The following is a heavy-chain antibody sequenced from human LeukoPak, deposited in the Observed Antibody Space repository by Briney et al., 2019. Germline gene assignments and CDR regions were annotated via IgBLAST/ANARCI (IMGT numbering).Heavy chain of an antibody. CDR3: ARVVTIFGVVPDY. J-gene: IGHJ4*02. Sequence: SQTLSLTCTVSGGSISSGDYYWSWIRQPPGKGLEWIGYIYYSVSTYYNPSLKGRVTISVDTSKNQFSLKLSSVTAADTAVYYCARVVTIFGVVPDYWGQGTLVTVSS. D-gene: IGHD3-3*01. V-gene: IGHV4-30-4*08. CDR1: GGSISSGDYY. CDR2: IYYSVST.